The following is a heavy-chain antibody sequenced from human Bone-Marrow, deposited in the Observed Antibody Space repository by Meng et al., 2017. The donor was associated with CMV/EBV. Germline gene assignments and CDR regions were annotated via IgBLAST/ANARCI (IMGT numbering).Heavy chain of an antibody. D-gene: IGHD1-7*01. CDR2: MNPNSGNT. V-gene: IGHV1-8*01. CDR3: ARSYNWNYDFDY. J-gene: IGHJ4*02. Sequence: ASVKVSCKASGYTFTSYDINWVRQATGQGLEWMGWMNPNSGNTGYAQKVQGRVTITRNTSISTAYMELSSLRSEDTAVYYCARSYNWNYDFDYWGQGTLVTVSS. CDR1: GYTFTSYD.